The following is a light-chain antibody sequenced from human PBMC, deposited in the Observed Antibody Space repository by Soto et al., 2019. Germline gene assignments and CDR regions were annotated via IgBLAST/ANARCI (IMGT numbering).Light chain of an antibody. CDR1: QSVSSNY. CDR2: GAS. CDR3: QQYGRSPMFT. J-gene: IGKJ2*01. Sequence: EIVLTQSPGTLSLSPGYRATLSCRASQSVSSNYLAWYQQKPGQAPRLLIYGASRGDAGLQDRFSGSGSGTDLTLTISRLEPEDFAVYFCQQYGRSPMFTFGQGTKLEVK. V-gene: IGKV3-20*01.